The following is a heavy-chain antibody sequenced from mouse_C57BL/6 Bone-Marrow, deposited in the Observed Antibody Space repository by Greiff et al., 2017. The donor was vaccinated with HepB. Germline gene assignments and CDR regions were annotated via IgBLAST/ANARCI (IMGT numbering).Heavy chain of an antibody. J-gene: IGHJ2*01. V-gene: IGHV5-17*01. Sequence: EVHLVESGGGLVKPGGSLKLSCEASGFTFSDYGMHWVRQAPEKGLEWVAYISSGSSTIYYADTVKDRFTISRDNAKNTLFLQMTSLRAEDTAMYYCARNDYSNYFFAYWGQGTPLTVSS. CDR3: ARNDYSNYFFAY. CDR2: ISSGSSTI. D-gene: IGHD2-5*01. CDR1: GFTFSDYG.